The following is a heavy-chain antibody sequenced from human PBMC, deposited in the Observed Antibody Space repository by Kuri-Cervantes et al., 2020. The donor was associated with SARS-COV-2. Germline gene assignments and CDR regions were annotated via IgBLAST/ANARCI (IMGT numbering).Heavy chain of an antibody. CDR2: MYPVDSDT. J-gene: IGHJ4*02. D-gene: IGHD3-22*01. CDR3: ARHSREVRMILPDY. Sequence: KVSCKASGYSFTTYSIAWVRQMPGKGLEWMGIMYPVDSDTRYSPSFRGQVTISADKSISTAYLQFDSLKASDTAMYYCARHSREVRMILPDYWGQGTLVTVSS. V-gene: IGHV5-51*01. CDR1: GYSFTTYS.